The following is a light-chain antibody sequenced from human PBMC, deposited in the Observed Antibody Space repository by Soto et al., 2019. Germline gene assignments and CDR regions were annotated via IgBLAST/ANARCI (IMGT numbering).Light chain of an antibody. CDR1: QGISNF. CDR2: AAS. CDR3: QKYSSVIT. J-gene: IGKJ5*01. V-gene: IGKV1-27*01. Sequence: DIQMIQSPSSLSASVGDRVTITCRASQGISNFLAWSQQKPGKVPKLLISAASTLQSGVPSRFSGSGSGTDFTLTITSLQPEDVATYYCQKYSSVITFGQGTRLEIK.